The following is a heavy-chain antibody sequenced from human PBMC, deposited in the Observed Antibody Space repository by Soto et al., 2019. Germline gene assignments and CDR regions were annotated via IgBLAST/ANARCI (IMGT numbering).Heavy chain of an antibody. Sequence: GGSLRLSCAASGFTFSSYSMNWVRQAPGKGLEWVSSISSSSSYIYYADSVKGRFTISRDNAKNSLYLKMNSLRAEDTAVYYWAREEYSYGYAFDSWGQGTMVTVSS. CDR1: GFTFSSYS. CDR2: ISSSSSYI. J-gene: IGHJ3*02. CDR3: AREEYSYGYAFDS. V-gene: IGHV3-21*01. D-gene: IGHD5-18*01.